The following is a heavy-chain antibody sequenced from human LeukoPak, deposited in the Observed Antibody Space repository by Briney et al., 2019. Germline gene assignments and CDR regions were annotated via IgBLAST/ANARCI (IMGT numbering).Heavy chain of an antibody. CDR3: ARRGIVGATTPNAFDI. CDR1: GDSFTSYW. J-gene: IGHJ3*02. D-gene: IGHD1-26*01. V-gene: IGHV5-51*01. Sequence: GESLKISCKGSGDSFTSYWIGWVRQMPGKGLEWMGIIYPGDSDTRYSPSFQGQVTISADKSISTAYLQWSSLKASDTAMYYCARRGIVGATTPNAFDIWGQGTMVTVSS. CDR2: IYPGDSDT.